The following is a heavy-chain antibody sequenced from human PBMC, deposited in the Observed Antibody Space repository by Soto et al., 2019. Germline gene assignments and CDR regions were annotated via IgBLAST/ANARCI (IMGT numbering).Heavy chain of an antibody. CDR3: ARDGDDIAAHRKYYFDY. Sequence: RASVKVSCKASGGTCSSYPISWVLQAPGQGLEWMGGITPIFGTANYAQKFQGRVTITADKSTTTAYMELSSLRSEDTAVYYCARDGDDIAAHRKYYFDYWGQGTLVTVSS. CDR2: ITPIFGTA. D-gene: IGHD6-6*01. V-gene: IGHV1-69*06. J-gene: IGHJ4*02. CDR1: GGTCSSYP.